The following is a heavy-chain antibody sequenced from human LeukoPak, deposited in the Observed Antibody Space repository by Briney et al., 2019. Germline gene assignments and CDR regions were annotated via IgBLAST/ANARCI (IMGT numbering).Heavy chain of an antibody. CDR3: AKDLTGASGYVGSVGFDY. Sequence: GGCLRLSCAASGFTFSNYCMRWVRQAPGKGLGWVAFISYDGSNKYYADSVKGRFTTSRDNSKNTLYLQMNSLRAEDTAVYHCAKDLTGASGYVGSVGFDYWGQGTLVTVSS. D-gene: IGHD5-12*01. CDR1: GFTFSNYC. J-gene: IGHJ4*02. V-gene: IGHV3-30*18. CDR2: ISYDGSNK.